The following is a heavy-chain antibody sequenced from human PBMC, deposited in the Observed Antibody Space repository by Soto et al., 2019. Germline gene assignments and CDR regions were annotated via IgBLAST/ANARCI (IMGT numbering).Heavy chain of an antibody. CDR1: TDSFNDYY. CDR2: IYHTGNT. D-gene: IGHD5-18*01. CDR3: ARDVGIHDAFDI. J-gene: IGHJ3*02. Sequence: QVRLHESGPGLVKPSETLSLTCTVSTDSFNDYYCSWIRQPPGKGLEWIGSIYHTGNTNYNPSLESRVSISGDTATIQFSLSLSSVTAADTAVYYCARDVGIHDAFDIWGQGTLVTVSS. V-gene: IGHV4-59*13.